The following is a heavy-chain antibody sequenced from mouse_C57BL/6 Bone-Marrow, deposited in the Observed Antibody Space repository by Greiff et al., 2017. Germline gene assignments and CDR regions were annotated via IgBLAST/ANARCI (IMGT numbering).Heavy chain of an antibody. J-gene: IGHJ3*01. CDR3: TGVLLRYWFAY. CDR1: GFNIKDDY. D-gene: IGHD1-1*01. CDR2: IDPENGDT. V-gene: IGHV14-4*01. Sequence: EVQVVESGAELVRPGASVKLSCTASGFNIKDDYMHWVKQRPEQGLAWIGWIDPENGDTEYASKFPGKATITADTSSNTAYLQLSSLTSDDAAVYYCTGVLLRYWFAYWGQGTLVTVSA.